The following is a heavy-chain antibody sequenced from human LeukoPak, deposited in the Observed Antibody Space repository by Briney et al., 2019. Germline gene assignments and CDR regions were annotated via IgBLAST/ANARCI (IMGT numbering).Heavy chain of an antibody. CDR1: GGSISSSSYY. CDR3: ARHYVTTPNDAFDI. V-gene: IGHV4-39*01. Sequence: SETLSLTCTVSGGSISSSSYYWGWIRQPPGKGLEWIGSIYYSGSTYYNPSLKSRVTISVDTSKNQFSLKLSSVTAADTAVYYCARHYVTTPNDAFDIWCQGTMVTVSS. J-gene: IGHJ3*02. D-gene: IGHD4-17*01. CDR2: IYYSGST.